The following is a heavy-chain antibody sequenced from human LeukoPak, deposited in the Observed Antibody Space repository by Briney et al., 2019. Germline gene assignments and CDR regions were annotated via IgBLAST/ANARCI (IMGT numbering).Heavy chain of an antibody. V-gene: IGHV1-18*01. CDR1: GYSFTSYG. D-gene: IGHD3-9*01. J-gene: IGHJ5*02. CDR3: AGDRYFPPQPFDP. Sequence: ASVKVSCKASGYSFTSYGISWVRQAPGQGLEWMGWISAYNGNTNYAQKFQGRVTMTTDTSTSTAYMELRSLRSDDTAVYYCAGDRYFPPQPFDPWGQGTLVTVSS. CDR2: ISAYNGNT.